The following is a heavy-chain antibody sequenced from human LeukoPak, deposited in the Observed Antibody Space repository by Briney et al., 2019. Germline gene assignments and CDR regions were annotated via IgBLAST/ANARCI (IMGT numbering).Heavy chain of an antibody. V-gene: IGHV4-4*07. CDR1: GGSISSYY. CDR3: ARDARFLEWLPPYYYYYMDV. D-gene: IGHD3-3*01. J-gene: IGHJ6*03. CDR2: IYTSGST. Sequence: PSETLSLTCTVSGGSISSYYWSWIRQPAGKGLEWIGRIYTSGSTNYNPSLKSRVTISVDKSKNQFSLKLSSVTAADTAVYYCARDARFLEWLPPYYYYYMDVWGKGTTVTVSS.